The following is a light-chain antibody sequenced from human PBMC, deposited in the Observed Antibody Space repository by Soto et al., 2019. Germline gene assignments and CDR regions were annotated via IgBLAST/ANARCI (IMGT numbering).Light chain of an antibody. V-gene: IGKV3-20*01. J-gene: IGKJ2*01. CDR3: QQYATSPPMYT. Sequence: EIVLTQSPGTLSLSPGERATLSCRASQSVTSGYLGWYQQKPGQAPRLLIYGASSRATGISDRFSGSGSGTDFTLTISRLEPEDFEVYYCQQYATSPPMYTFGQGTKVEIK. CDR1: QSVTSGY. CDR2: GAS.